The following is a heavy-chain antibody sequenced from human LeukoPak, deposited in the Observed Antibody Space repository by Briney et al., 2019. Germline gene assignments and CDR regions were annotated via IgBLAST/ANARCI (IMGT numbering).Heavy chain of an antibody. CDR1: GFTFSSYA. CDR3: ARDGQEGDTIVRGVTHDAFDI. V-gene: IGHV3-30-3*01. D-gene: IGHD3-10*01. Sequence: GGSLRLSCAASGFTFSSYAMHWVRQAPGKGLEWVAVISYDGSNKYYADSVKGRFTISRDNSKNTLYLQMNSLRAEDAAVYYCARDGQEGDTIVRGVTHDAFDIWGQGTMVTVSS. CDR2: ISYDGSNK. J-gene: IGHJ3*02.